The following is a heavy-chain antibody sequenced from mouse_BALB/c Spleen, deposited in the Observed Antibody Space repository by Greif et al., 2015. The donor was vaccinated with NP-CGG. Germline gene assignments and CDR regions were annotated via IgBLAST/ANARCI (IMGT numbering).Heavy chain of an antibody. CDR2: ISSGSSTI. J-gene: IGHJ3*01. Sequence: DVQLVESGGGLVQPGGSRKLSCAASGFTFSSFGMHWVRQAPEKGLEWVAYISSGSSTIYYADTVKGRFTISRDNPKNTLFLQMTSLRSEDTAMYYCARSHYYGAAWFAYWGQGTLVTVSA. D-gene: IGHD1-2*01. CDR3: ARSHYYGAAWFAY. CDR1: GFTFSSFG. V-gene: IGHV5-17*02.